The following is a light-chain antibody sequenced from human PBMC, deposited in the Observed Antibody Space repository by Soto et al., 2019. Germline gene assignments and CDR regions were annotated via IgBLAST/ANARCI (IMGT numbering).Light chain of an antibody. CDR2: KAS. CDR1: HSISSW. CDR3: QQYNSYSVT. V-gene: IGKV1-5*03. J-gene: IGKJ4*01. Sequence: DIQMTQSPSTLSASVGDRVIISCRASHSISSWLAWYQQKSGKAPKLLIYKASSLARGVPSRFSGSGSGTEFTLTISSLQPDDFATYYCQQYNSYSVTFGGGTKVEIK.